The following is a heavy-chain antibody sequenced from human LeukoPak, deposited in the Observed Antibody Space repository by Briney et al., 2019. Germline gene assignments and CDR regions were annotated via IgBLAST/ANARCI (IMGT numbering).Heavy chain of an antibody. CDR1: GFTFDDYA. D-gene: IGHD6-19*01. CDR3: ATSGWLTNYFDY. Sequence: GGSLRLSCAASGFTFDDYAMHWVRQAPGKGLVWVSRISSDGSSISYADSVKGRFTISRDNAKNTLYVQMNSLRAEDTAVYYCATSGWLTNYFDYWGQGILVTVSS. J-gene: IGHJ4*02. V-gene: IGHV3-74*01. CDR2: ISSDGSSI.